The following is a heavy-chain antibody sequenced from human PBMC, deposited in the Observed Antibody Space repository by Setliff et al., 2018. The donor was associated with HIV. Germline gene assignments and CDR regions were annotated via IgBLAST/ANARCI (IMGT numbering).Heavy chain of an antibody. D-gene: IGHD1-26*01. J-gene: IGHJ4*02. CDR2: IYTSGST. CDR3: ARTEVGASFDY. Sequence: SETLSLTCTVSDGSITSHYWSWIRQTPGKGLEWIGRIYTSGSTNYNPSLKSRVTISVDTSKNQFSLKLSSVTAADTAVYYCARTEVGASFDYWGQGTLVTVSS. CDR1: DGSITSHY. V-gene: IGHV4-4*08.